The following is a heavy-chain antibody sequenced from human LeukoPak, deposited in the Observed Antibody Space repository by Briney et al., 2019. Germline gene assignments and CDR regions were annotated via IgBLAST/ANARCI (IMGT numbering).Heavy chain of an antibody. Sequence: PSETLSLTCTVSGGSIRSYYWSWIRQPAGKGLEWIGRIYTSGSTNYNPSLKSRVTTSVDTSKNQFSLKLSSVTAADTAVYYCARDPVAATAWFDPWGQGTLVTVSS. D-gene: IGHD2-15*01. CDR3: ARDPVAATAWFDP. V-gene: IGHV4-4*07. CDR1: GGSIRSYY. CDR2: IYTSGST. J-gene: IGHJ5*02.